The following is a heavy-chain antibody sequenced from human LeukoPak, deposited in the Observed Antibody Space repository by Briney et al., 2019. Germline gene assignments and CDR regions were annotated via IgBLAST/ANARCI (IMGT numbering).Heavy chain of an antibody. D-gene: IGHD6-13*01. CDR1: GFTFSDYY. CDR2: ISSSGSTI. J-gene: IGHJ6*03. CDR3: ARAAGYSSSWYEVGYYYYYYMDV. V-gene: IGHV3-11*01. Sequence: GGSLRLSCAASGFTFSDYYMSWIRQAPGKGLEWVSYISSSGSTIYYADSVKGRFTISRDNAKNSLYLQMNSLRAEDTAVYYCARAAGYSSSWYEVGYYYYYYMDVWGKGTTVTISS.